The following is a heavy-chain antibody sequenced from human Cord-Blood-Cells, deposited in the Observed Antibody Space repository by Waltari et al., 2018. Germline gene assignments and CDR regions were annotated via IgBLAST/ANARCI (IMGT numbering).Heavy chain of an antibody. J-gene: IGHJ3*02. V-gene: IGHV4-34*01. CDR3: AREPDLAAAGTGNGAFDI. Sequence: QVQLQQWGAGLLKPSETLSLTCAVYGGSFSGYYWSWIRQPPGKGLEWIGEINHSGSTNYTPTLTSRVTIAVETSKNQFSLKLSSVTAADTAVYYCAREPDLAAAGTGNGAFDIWGQGTMVTVSS. CDR1: GGSFSGYY. D-gene: IGHD6-13*01. CDR2: INHSGST.